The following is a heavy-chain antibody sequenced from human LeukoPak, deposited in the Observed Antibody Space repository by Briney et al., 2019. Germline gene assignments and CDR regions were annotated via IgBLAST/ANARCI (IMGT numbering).Heavy chain of an antibody. Sequence: VGSLRLSCAASGFTFTSYAISWVRQAPGEGLGCVSDIRSSGGSTNYADSVKGRFTISRDNSKNTLYRQRNSLRAENTAVYYCAINWGLTTAWGEGTLVTVSS. CDR1: GFTFTSYA. D-gene: IGHD3-16*01. J-gene: IGHJ5*02. CDR3: AINWGLTTA. CDR2: IRSSGGST. V-gene: IGHV3-23*01.